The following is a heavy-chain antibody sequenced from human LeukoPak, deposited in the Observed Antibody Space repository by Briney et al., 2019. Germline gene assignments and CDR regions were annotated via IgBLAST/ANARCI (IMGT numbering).Heavy chain of an antibody. V-gene: IGHV1-46*01. CDR2: INPSGRST. CDR3: AREMIVAVAYYYGMDV. CDR1: GGTFSSYA. Sequence: EASVKVSCKASGGTFSSYAISWVRQAPGQGLEWMRIINPSGRSTSYAQKFQGRVTMIRDTSTSTVYMELSSLRSEDTAVYYCAREMIVAVAYYYGMDVWGQGTTVTVSS. J-gene: IGHJ6*02. D-gene: IGHD6-19*01.